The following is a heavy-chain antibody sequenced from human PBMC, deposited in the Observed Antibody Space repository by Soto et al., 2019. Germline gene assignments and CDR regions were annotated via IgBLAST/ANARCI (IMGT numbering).Heavy chain of an antibody. CDR1: GGSISSYY. CDR3: ARGYSSGWSYYYYMDV. V-gene: IGHV4-59*08. J-gene: IGHJ6*03. CDR2: IYYSGST. D-gene: IGHD6-19*01. Sequence: SETLSLTCTVSGGSISSYYWSWIRQPPGKGLEWIGYIYYSGSTNYNPSLKSRVTISVDTSKNQFSLKLSSVTAADTAVYYCARGYSSGWSYYYYMDVWGKGTTVTVSS.